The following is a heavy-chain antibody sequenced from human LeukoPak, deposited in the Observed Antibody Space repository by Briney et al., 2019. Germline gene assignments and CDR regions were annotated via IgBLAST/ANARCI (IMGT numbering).Heavy chain of an antibody. CDR1: GFTFNTYS. D-gene: IGHD6-19*01. CDR3: ARERGYSSA. Sequence: GGSLRLSCEASGFTFNTYSMNWARQAPGKGLEWVSSIDSSGGYMFYADSVKGRFTISRDNAKNSLYLQMNSLRAEDTAVYYCARERGYSSAWGQGTLVTVSS. V-gene: IGHV3-21*01. J-gene: IGHJ5*02. CDR2: IDSSGGYM.